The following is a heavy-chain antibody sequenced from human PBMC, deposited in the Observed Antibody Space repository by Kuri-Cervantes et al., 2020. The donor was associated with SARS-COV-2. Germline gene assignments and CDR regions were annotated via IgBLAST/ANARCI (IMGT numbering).Heavy chain of an antibody. CDR3: AKDYSNYPDYYYYGMDV. D-gene: IGHD4-11*01. CDR2: IYSGGST. J-gene: IGHJ6*02. CDR1: GFTFSSYA. Sequence: GESLKISCAASGFTFSSYAMSWVRQAPGKGLEWASVIYSGGSTYYADSVKGRFTISRDNSKNTLYLQMNSLRAEDAAVYYCAKDYSNYPDYYYYGMDVWGQGTTVTVSS. V-gene: IGHV3-23*03.